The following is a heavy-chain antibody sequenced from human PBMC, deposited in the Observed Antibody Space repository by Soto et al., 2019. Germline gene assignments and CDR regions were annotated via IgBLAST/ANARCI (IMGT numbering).Heavy chain of an antibody. CDR2: INSDGSST. D-gene: IGHD3-16*01. Sequence: GGSLRLSCAASGFTFSSYWMHWVRQAPGKGLVWVSRINSDGSSTSYADSVKGRFTISRDNAKNTLYLQMNSLRAEDTAVYYCARDPRYPRYYYYMDVWGKGTTVTVSS. CDR3: ARDPRYPRYYYYMDV. V-gene: IGHV3-74*01. J-gene: IGHJ6*03. CDR1: GFTFSSYW.